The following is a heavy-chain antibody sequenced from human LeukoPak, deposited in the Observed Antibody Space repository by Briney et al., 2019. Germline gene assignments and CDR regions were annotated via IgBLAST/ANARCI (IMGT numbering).Heavy chain of an antibody. J-gene: IGHJ5*02. V-gene: IGHV4-38-2*01. CDR1: GYSISSGYY. CDR3: ARGSDIVVVPAAIEAWFDP. Sequence: SETLSLTCAVSGYSISSGYYWGWIRQPPGKGLEWIGSIYHSGSTYYNPSPKSRVTISVDTSKNQFSLKLSSVTAADTAVYYCARGSDIVVVPAAIEAWFDPWGQGTLVTVSS. D-gene: IGHD2-2*02. CDR2: IYHSGST.